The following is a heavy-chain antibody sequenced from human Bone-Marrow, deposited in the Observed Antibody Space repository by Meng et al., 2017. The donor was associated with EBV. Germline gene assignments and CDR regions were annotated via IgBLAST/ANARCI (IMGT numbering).Heavy chain of an antibody. V-gene: IGHV1-69*01. Sequence: QGQLVQSAAEVKKPGSSGKVSCKTSGGPFRNYAVSWVRQAPGQGLEWLGGFLPTLGAPNYAQKFHGRVTITADESTSTHYMDLSSLRSDDTAVYYCASESGRGYTPDYWGQGTLVTVSS. J-gene: IGHJ4*02. CDR1: GGPFRNYA. CDR2: FLPTLGAP. D-gene: IGHD3-10*01. CDR3: ASESGRGYTPDY.